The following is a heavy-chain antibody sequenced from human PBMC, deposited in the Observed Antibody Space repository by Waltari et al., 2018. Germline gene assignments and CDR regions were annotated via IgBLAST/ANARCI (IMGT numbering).Heavy chain of an antibody. J-gene: IGHJ4*02. CDR3: ARSVRSPGD. CDR2: IRDSGSSP. V-gene: IGHV3-11*01. Sequence: QVQLVESGGGLVKPGGSLRLSCAASGFTFSDSYMSWIRQAPGKGVEWLSYIRDSGSSPYYADSVKGRFTLSRDNAKNSVYLQMNSLRVEDTAVYYCARSVRSPGDWGQGTLVTVSS. CDR1: GFTFSDSY. D-gene: IGHD3-10*02.